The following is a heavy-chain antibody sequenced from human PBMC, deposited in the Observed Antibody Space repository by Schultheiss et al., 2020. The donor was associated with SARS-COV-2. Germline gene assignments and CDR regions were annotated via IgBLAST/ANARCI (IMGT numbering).Heavy chain of an antibody. V-gene: IGHV4-31*03. CDR3: ARSSWTQFDY. D-gene: IGHD2-15*01. CDR1: GGSISSGGYY. CDR2: IYYSGST. Sequence: SETLSLTCTVSGGSISSGGYYWSWIRQHPGKGLEWIGYIYYSGSTYYNPSLKSRVTISVDTSKQQFSLKVSSVTAADTAVYYCARSSWTQFDYWGQGTLVTVSS. J-gene: IGHJ4*02.